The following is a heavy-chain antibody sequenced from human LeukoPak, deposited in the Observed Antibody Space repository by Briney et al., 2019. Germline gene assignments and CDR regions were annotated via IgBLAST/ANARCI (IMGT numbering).Heavy chain of an antibody. D-gene: IGHD3-10*01. J-gene: IGHJ4*02. CDR1: GDSISSYY. Sequence: SETLSLTCTVSGDSISSYYWSWIRQPPGKGLEWIAYVYDGGSTNYTNYDRSLKGRVSISADTSKNQFSLDLFTVTAADTAVYYCARHLVYGSGTQPYFDSWGQGTLVTVSS. V-gene: IGHV4-59*08. CDR2: VYDGGSTNYT. CDR3: ARHLVYGSGTQPYFDS.